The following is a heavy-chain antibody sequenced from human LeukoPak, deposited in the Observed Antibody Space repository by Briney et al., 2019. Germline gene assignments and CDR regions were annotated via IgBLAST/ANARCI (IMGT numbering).Heavy chain of an antibody. CDR1: GGSFSGYY. J-gene: IGHJ4*02. D-gene: IGHD5-12*01. CDR2: INHSGST. Sequence: SETPSLTCAVYGGSFSGYYWSWIRQPPGKGLEWIGEINHSGSTNYNPSLKSRVTISVDTSKNQFSLKLSSVTPADTAVYYCARDGYSGNDGLWGQGSLVTVSS. CDR3: ARDGYSGNDGL. V-gene: IGHV4-34*01.